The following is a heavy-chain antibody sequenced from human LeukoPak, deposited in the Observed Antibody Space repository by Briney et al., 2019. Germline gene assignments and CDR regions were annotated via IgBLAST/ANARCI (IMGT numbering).Heavy chain of an antibody. D-gene: IGHD6-19*01. V-gene: IGHV3-48*04. J-gene: IGHJ4*02. CDR1: GLTFSNYS. Sequence: GGSLRLSCAASGLTFSNYSMNWVRQAPGKGLEWVSYISSSSTIYYADSVKGRFTISRDNAKNSLYLQMNSLRAEDTAVYYCARDGPYSGYYFDYWGQGTLVTVSS. CDR3: ARDGPYSGYYFDY. CDR2: ISSSSTI.